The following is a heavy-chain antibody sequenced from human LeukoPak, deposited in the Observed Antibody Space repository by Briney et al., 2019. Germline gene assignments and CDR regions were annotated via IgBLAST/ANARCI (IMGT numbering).Heavy chain of an antibody. CDR3: ARAFQSLGGLSLPDY. Sequence: ASVKVFCKASGCSFTNYAMNWVRQAPGQGLEWMGWIHPSTGNPTYAQGFTGRFVFSLDTSVSTTYLQISSLKAEDTAVYFCARAFQSLGGLSLPDYWGQGTLLTVSS. CDR2: IHPSTGNP. CDR1: GCSFTNYA. D-gene: IGHD3-16*02. V-gene: IGHV7-4-1*02. J-gene: IGHJ4*02.